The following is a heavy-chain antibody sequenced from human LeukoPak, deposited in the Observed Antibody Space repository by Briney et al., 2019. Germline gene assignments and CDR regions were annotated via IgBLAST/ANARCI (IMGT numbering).Heavy chain of an antibody. V-gene: IGHV1-46*01. Sequence: GASVKVSCKASGYTFTSYYMHWVRQAPGQGLEWMGIINPSGGSTSYAQKFQGRVTITADKSTSTAYMELSRLRFDDTAVYYCARDLHWGPDYWGQGTLVTVSS. CDR3: ARDLHWGPDY. D-gene: IGHD7-27*01. CDR2: INPSGGST. J-gene: IGHJ4*02. CDR1: GYTFTSYY.